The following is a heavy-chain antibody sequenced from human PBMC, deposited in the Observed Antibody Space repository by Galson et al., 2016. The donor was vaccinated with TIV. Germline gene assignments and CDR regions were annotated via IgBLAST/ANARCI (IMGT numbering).Heavy chain of an antibody. D-gene: IGHD2/OR15-2a*01. Sequence: SVKVSCKASGYTFGTYGMSWFRQAPGQGLEWMGGLIPMFGITNYAQRFQGRVTITADGSTSTAYMELSSLRSEDTAVYYCARSNSYNFYYMAVWGQGTTVTVSS. CDR3: ARSNSYNFYYMAV. V-gene: IGHV1-69*13. J-gene: IGHJ6*03. CDR2: LIPMFGIT. CDR1: GYTFGTYG.